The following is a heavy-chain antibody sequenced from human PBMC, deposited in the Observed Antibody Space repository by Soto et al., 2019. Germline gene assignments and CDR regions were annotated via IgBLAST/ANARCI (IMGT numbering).Heavy chain of an antibody. J-gene: IGHJ4*02. D-gene: IGHD3-10*01. V-gene: IGHV5-51*01. CDR2: IYPGASDI. CDR1: GYTFIYFW. Sequence: PGESLKISCQASGYTFIYFWVAWVRQVPGKGLEWMGVIYPGASDIRYSPSFEGHVTISADKSTNTAYLQWSSLEAADNAIYYCARQGTQRGSDYGAFDFWGPGNLVTVSS. CDR3: ARQGTQRGSDYGAFDF.